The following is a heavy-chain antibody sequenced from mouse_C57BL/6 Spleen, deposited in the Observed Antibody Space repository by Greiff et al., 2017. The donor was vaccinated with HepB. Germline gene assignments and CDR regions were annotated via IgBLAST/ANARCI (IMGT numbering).Heavy chain of an antibody. V-gene: IGHV1-69*01. CDR3: ARSEGYPFAY. CDR2: IDSSDSYT. CDR1: GYTFTSYW. Sequence: QVQLQQPGAELVMPGASVKLSCKASGYTFTSYWMHWVKQRPGQGLEWIGEIDSSDSYTNYNQKFKGKSTLTVDKSSSTAYMQLSSLTSEDSAVYYCARSEGYPFAYWGQGTLVTVSA. J-gene: IGHJ3*01.